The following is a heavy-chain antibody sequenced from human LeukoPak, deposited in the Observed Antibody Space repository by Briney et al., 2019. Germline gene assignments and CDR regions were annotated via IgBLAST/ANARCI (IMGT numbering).Heavy chain of an antibody. Sequence: GGSLRLSCAASGFTFSRNAMNWIRQAPGKGLEWVSSFGTRSTSVYHAGSVKGRFVISRDNAKNSLYLQMNSLRAEDTALYYCAREVSEGFDFWGQGTLVTVSS. J-gene: IGHJ4*02. CDR2: FGTRSTSV. CDR3: AREVSEGFDF. D-gene: IGHD3-22*01. CDR1: GFTFSRNA. V-gene: IGHV3-21*01.